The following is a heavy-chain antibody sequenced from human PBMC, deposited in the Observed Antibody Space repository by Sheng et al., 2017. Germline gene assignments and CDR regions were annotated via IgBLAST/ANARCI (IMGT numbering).Heavy chain of an antibody. CDR1: GGSISSYY. D-gene: IGHD6-13*01. J-gene: IGHJ6*03. CDR3: ARALSSSWSRDYYYYMDV. CDR2: IYYSGST. V-gene: IGHV4-59*12. Sequence: QVQLQESGPGLVKPSETLSLTCTVSGGSISSYYWSWIRQPPGKGLEWIGYIYYSGSTNYNPSLKSRVTISVDTSKNQFSLKLSSVTAADTAVYYCARALSSSWSRDYYYYMDVWGQGTTVTVSS.